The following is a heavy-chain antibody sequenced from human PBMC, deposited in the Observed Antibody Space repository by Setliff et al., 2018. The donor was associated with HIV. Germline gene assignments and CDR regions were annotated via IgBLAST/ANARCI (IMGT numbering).Heavy chain of an antibody. Sequence: PSETLSLTCTVSGDSITNDDYYWGWIRQPPGKGLEWIAIIHYNGHTYYDPSLKGRVTIFVDTSKTQFYLKLRSVTASDTAVYYCARYTSKVDWVDPWGQGTLVTVSS. D-gene: IGHD2-2*02. V-gene: IGHV4-39*01. CDR2: IHYNGHT. J-gene: IGHJ5*02. CDR3: ARYTSKVDWVDP. CDR1: GDSITNDDYY.